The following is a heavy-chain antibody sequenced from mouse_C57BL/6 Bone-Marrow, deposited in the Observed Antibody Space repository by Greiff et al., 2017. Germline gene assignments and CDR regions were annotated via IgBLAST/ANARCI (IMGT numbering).Heavy chain of an antibody. CDR2: IYPGDGDT. Sequence: QVQLQQSGPELVKPGASVKISCKASGYAFSSSWMNWVKQRPGKGLEWIGRIYPGDGDTNYNGKFKGKATLTADKSSSTAYMQLSSLTSEDSAVYFCARKGLLYFDDWGQGTTLTVSS. CDR1: GYAFSSSW. J-gene: IGHJ2*01. V-gene: IGHV1-82*01. CDR3: ARKGLLYFDD.